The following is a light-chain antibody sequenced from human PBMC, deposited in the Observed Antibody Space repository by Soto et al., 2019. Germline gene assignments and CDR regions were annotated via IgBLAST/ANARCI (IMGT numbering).Light chain of an antibody. Sequence: EFVLTQSPATLSLSPGERATLSCRASQSVSSYLAWYQQKPGQAPRLLIYDASNRATGIPARFSGSGSGTDFTLTISRLEPEDFAVYYCQQRSNWPPVITFGGGTKV. V-gene: IGKV3-11*01. CDR1: QSVSSY. J-gene: IGKJ4*01. CDR3: QQRSNWPPVIT. CDR2: DAS.